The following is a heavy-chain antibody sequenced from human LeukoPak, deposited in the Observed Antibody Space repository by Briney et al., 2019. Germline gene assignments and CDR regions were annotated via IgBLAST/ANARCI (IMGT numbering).Heavy chain of an antibody. V-gene: IGHV4-34*01. CDR3: ARVFPGYSSGWYSRYFEY. CDR2: INHSGST. CDR1: GGSFSGYY. D-gene: IGHD6-19*01. Sequence: SETLSLTCAVYGGSFSGYYWSWIRQPPGKGLEWIGEINHSGSTNYNPSLKSRVTISVDTSKNQFSLKLSSVTAADAAVYYCARVFPGYSSGWYSRYFEYWGQGSLVTVSS. J-gene: IGHJ4*02.